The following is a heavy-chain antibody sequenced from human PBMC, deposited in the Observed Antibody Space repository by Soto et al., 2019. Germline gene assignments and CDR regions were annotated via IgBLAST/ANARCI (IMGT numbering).Heavy chain of an antibody. Sequence: GESLKISCKGSGYSFTSYWIGWVRQMPGKGLEWMGIIYPGDSDTRYSPSFQGQVTISADKSISTAYLQWSSLKASDTAMYYCARQDSSSSLTYYYGMDVWGQGTTVTVSS. D-gene: IGHD6-6*01. CDR3: ARQDSSSSLTYYYGMDV. V-gene: IGHV5-51*01. J-gene: IGHJ6*02. CDR2: IYPGDSDT. CDR1: GYSFTSYW.